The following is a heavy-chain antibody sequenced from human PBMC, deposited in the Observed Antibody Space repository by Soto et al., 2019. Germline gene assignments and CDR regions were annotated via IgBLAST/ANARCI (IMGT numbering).Heavy chain of an antibody. CDR3: ASGRSSSFLFDY. Sequence: SVKVSCKASGGTFSSYAISWVRQAPGQGLEWMGGIIPIFGTANYAQKFQGRVTITADESTSTAYMELSSLRSEDTAVYYCASGRSSSFLFDYWGQGTLVTVSS. CDR2: IIPIFGTA. D-gene: IGHD6-6*01. J-gene: IGHJ4*02. CDR1: GGTFSSYA. V-gene: IGHV1-69*13.